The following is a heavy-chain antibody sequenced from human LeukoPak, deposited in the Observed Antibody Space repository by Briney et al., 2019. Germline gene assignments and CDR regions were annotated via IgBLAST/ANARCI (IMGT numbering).Heavy chain of an antibody. CDR2: MNPNSGNT. Sequence: GASVKVSCKASGYTFTSYDINWVRQATGQGLEWMGWMNPNSGNTGYAQKFQGRVTMTRNTSISTAYMELSSLRSEDTAVYYCARDNSNYYYGSGSYCKRIKESDYGMDVWGQGTTVTVSS. CDR3: ARDNSNYYYGSGSYCKRIKESDYGMDV. CDR1: GYTFTSYD. J-gene: IGHJ6*02. D-gene: IGHD3-10*01. V-gene: IGHV1-8*01.